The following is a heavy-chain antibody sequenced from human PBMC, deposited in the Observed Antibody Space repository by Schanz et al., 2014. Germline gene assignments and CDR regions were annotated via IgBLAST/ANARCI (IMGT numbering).Heavy chain of an antibody. CDR3: ASFVPRGYYFDY. V-gene: IGHV4-59*01. D-gene: IGHD3-10*01. CDR2: IYYSGST. J-gene: IGHJ4*02. Sequence: QVQLQESGPGLVKPSETLSLTCTVSGGTISSYYWSWIRQPPGKGLEWIGYIYYSGSTNYNPSLKSRVTISGDTSKNQFSLRLSSVTAADTAVYFCASFVPRGYYFDYWGQGTLVTVSS. CDR1: GGTISSYY.